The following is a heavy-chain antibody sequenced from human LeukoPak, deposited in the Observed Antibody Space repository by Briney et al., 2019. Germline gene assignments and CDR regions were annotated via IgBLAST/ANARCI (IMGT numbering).Heavy chain of an antibody. CDR1: GPSFTSYY. V-gene: IGHV4-34*01. D-gene: IGHD4-17*01. CDR2: VNHSGYT. J-gene: IGHJ4*02. CDR3: ARMTTAHDY. Sequence: KPSETLSLTCGVSGPSFTSYYWSWIRHTPGEGLEWIGEVNHSGYTNMNPSLMSPVTISVATSTNQFSLMMTSVTAADTAVYFCARMTTAHDYWGQGILVAVSS.